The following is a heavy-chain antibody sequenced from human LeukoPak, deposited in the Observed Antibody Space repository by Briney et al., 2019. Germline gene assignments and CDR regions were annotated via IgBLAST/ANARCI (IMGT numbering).Heavy chain of an antibody. CDR3: ARVAATPVFDY. CDR2: MNPNSGNT. CDR1: GYTFTSYD. J-gene: IGHJ4*02. D-gene: IGHD2-15*01. Sequence: ASVKVSCKASGYTFTSYDINWVRQATGQGLEWMGWMNPNSGNTGYAQKFQGRVTITRNTSISTAYMELRSPRSDDTAVYYCARVAATPVFDYWGQGTLVTVSS. V-gene: IGHV1-8*03.